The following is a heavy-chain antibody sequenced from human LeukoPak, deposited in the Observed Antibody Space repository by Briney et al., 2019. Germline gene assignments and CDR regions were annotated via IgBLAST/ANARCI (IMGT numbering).Heavy chain of an antibody. J-gene: IGHJ4*02. V-gene: IGHV3-30*03. D-gene: IGHD4-17*01. CDR3: ATQSYGLFAY. CDR2: ISYDGSNK. Sequence: GGSLRLSCAASGFTFSSYGMHWVRQAPGKGLEWVAVISYDGSNKYYADSVKGRFTISRDNSKNTLYLQMNSLRPGDTAVYYCATQSYGLFAYWGQGTLVTVSS. CDR1: GFTFSSYG.